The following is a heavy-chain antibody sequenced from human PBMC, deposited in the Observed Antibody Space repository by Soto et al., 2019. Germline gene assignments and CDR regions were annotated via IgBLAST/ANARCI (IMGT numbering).Heavy chain of an antibody. CDR1: GFIFSEYT. Sequence: PGGSLRLSCAASGFIFSEYTMNWVRQAPGKGLEWISSISSRSSYIYYPQSVKGRFTISRDNAKNTLYLDMSSLRADDTALYYCSRDILSDGAYPDYWGQGTLVTVSS. V-gene: IGHV3-21*06. D-gene: IGHD3-16*01. J-gene: IGHJ4*02. CDR2: ISSRSSYI. CDR3: SRDILSDGAYPDY.